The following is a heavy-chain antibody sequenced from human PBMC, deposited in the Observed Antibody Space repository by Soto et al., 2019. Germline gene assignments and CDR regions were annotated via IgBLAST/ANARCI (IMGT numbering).Heavy chain of an antibody. D-gene: IGHD6-13*01. V-gene: IGHV3-23*01. J-gene: IGHJ5*02. CDR1: GFTFSSYA. CDR2: ISGSGGST. CDR3: AKDLTSSWFYSRGMTFDP. Sequence: GGSLRLSCAASGFTFSSYAMSWVRQAPGKGLEWVSAISGSGGSTYYADSVKGRFTISRDNSKNTLYLQMNSLRAEDTAVYYCAKDLTSSWFYSRGMTFDPWGQGTLVTVSS.